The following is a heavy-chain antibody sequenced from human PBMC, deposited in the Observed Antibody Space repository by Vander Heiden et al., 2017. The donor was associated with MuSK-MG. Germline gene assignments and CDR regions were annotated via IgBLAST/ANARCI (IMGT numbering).Heavy chain of an antibody. V-gene: IGHV4-39*07. J-gene: IGHJ4*02. Sequence: QVQLRESGPGLVKPSETLALTCIVSNDSLARRPYYWGWIRQPPGKGLEWIGSIFHSGGTYHNPSLKSRVTISVDTSKNQFSLKLRSVTAADTAVYYCARDIGGVTGAGCDHWGQGTLVTVSS. D-gene: IGHD3-10*01. CDR3: ARDIGGVTGAGCDH. CDR1: NDSLARRPYY. CDR2: IFHSGGT.